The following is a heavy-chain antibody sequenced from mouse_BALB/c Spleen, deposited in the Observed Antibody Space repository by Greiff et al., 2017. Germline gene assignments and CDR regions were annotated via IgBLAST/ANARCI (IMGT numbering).Heavy chain of an antibody. D-gene: IGHD2-4*01. CDR2: IYPGSGNT. CDR1: GYTFTDYY. Sequence: QVQLQQSGAELARPGASVKLSCKASGYTFTDYYINWVKQRTGQGLEWIGEIYPGSGNTYYNEKFKGKATLTADKSSSTAYMQLSSLTSEDSAVYFCARGWDYDGAYWGQGTLVTVSA. J-gene: IGHJ3*01. V-gene: IGHV1-77*01. CDR3: ARGWDYDGAY.